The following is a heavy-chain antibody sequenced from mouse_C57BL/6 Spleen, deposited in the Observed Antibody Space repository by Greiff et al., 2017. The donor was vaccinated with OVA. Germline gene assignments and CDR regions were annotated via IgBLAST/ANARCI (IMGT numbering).Heavy chain of an antibody. CDR2: INYDGSST. CDR3: ARVYNGYYRYAMDY. J-gene: IGHJ4*01. V-gene: IGHV5-16*01. CDR1: GFTFSDYY. D-gene: IGHD2-3*01. Sequence: EVKLVESEGGLVQPGSSMKLSCTASGFTFSDYYMAWVRQVPEKGLEWVANINYDGSSTYYLDSLKSRFIISRDNAKNILYLQMSSLKSEDTATYYCARVYNGYYRYAMDYWGQGTSVTVSS.